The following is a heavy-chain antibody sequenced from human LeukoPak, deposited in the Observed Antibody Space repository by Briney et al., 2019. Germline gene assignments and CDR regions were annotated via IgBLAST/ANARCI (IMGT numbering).Heavy chain of an antibody. J-gene: IGHJ4*02. CDR1: GFTFSSYW. CDR2: IKTDGSEK. V-gene: IGHV3-7*01. Sequence: PGGSLRLSCAASGFTFSSYWMSWVGQAPGKGLEWVANIKTDGSEKIYVDSLKDRFTISRDNAKKSLYLQMNSLRAEDTAIYYCARAGFPVYDRSGSGGVYFDNWGQGTLVTVSS. CDR3: ARAGFPVYDRSGSGGVYFDN. D-gene: IGHD3-22*01.